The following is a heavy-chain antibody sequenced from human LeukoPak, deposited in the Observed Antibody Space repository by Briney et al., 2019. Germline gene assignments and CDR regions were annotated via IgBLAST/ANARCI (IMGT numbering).Heavy chain of an antibody. V-gene: IGHV3-48*03. J-gene: IGHJ5*02. CDR3: ARYPSRYCTSTSCYLVH. D-gene: IGHD2-2*01. CDR1: GFTFSSYE. Sequence: GSLRLSCAAFGFTFSSYEMNWVRQAPGKGLEWVSYISGIGSTIYYADSVKGRFTISRDNAKNSLYLQMHSLRAEDTAVYYCARYPSRYCTSTSCYLVHWGQGALVTVSS. CDR2: ISGIGSTI.